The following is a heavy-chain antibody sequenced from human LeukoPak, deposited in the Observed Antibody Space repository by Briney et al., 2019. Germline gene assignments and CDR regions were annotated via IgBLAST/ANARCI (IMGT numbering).Heavy chain of an antibody. V-gene: IGHV3-23*01. Sequence: GGSLRLSCAASGFTFSNYAMSWVRQAPGKGLEWVSTINDRGIATYYADSVKGRFTISRDNAKNSLYLQMNSLRAEDTAVYYCVREFATWGQGTLVTVSS. CDR2: INDRGIAT. D-gene: IGHD3-10*01. CDR1: GFTFSNYA. J-gene: IGHJ4*02. CDR3: VREFAT.